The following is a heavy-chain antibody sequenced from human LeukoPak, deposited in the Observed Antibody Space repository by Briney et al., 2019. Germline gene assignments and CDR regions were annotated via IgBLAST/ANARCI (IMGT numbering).Heavy chain of an antibody. J-gene: IGHJ4*02. D-gene: IGHD2-2*01. V-gene: IGHV3-30*02. CDR2: IRCDGSNK. Sequence: GGSLRLSCAASGLTFSSYGMHWVRQAPGKGLEWVAFIRCDGSNKYYADSVKGRFTISRDNSKNTLYLQMNSLRAEDTAVYYCAKDTRGVVVPAAPFDYWGQGTLVTVSS. CDR1: GLTFSSYG. CDR3: AKDTRGVVVPAAPFDY.